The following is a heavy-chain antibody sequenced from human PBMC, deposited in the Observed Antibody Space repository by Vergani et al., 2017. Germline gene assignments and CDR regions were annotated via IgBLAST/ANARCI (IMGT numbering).Heavy chain of an antibody. CDR2: IYYSGST. CDR1: GGSISSSSYY. V-gene: IGHV4-39*07. CDR3: ARGKGRYYYYGMDV. J-gene: IGHJ6*02. Sequence: QVQLQESGPGLVKPSETLSLTCTVSGGSISSSSYYWGWIRQPPGKGLEWIGSIYYSGSTYYNPSLKSRVTISVDTSKNQFSLKLSSVTAADTAVYYCARGKGRYYYYGMDVWGQGTTVTVSS.